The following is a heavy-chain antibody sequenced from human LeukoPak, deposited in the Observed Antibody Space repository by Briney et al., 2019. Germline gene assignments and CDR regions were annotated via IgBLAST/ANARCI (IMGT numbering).Heavy chain of an antibody. J-gene: IGHJ4*02. CDR3: ATGPQTIQLNY. Sequence: GASVKVSCKASGYTFIDYYMHWVQQAPGKGLEWMGRVDPEDGETIYAEKFQGRVTITADTSTDTAYMELTSLRFEDTAVYYCATGPQTIQLNYWGQGTLVTVSS. CDR1: GYTFIDYY. V-gene: IGHV1-69-2*01. CDR2: VDPEDGET. D-gene: IGHD5-18*01.